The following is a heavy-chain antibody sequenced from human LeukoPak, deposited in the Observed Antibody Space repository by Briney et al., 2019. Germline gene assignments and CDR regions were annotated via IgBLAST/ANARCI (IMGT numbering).Heavy chain of an antibody. CDR3: TTDRGITARPVFDS. CDR2: IKGKNNGGTA. Sequence: PGGSLRLSCAPSGFTFSDAYLSWVRQAPGKGLECVGRIKGKNNGGTADYAAPVKGRVTISRDDSKNTLYLQMNSLKTEDTAVYYCTTDRGITARPVFDSWGQGTLVTVSS. J-gene: IGHJ4*02. CDR1: GFTFSDAY. D-gene: IGHD6-6*01. V-gene: IGHV3-15*01.